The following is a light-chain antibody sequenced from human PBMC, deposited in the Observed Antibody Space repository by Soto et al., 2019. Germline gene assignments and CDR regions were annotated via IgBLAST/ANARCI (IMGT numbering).Light chain of an antibody. Sequence: DIQMTQSPSSLSASVGDRVTITCRASQSLGRRLTWYQQKPGEAPKLLIYETSNLQNGVPSRFSGSGSETDFTITINSLQPEDFATYYCQQSFGPPYTFGQGTKLE. CDR1: QSLGRR. J-gene: IGKJ2*01. CDR2: ETS. CDR3: QQSFGPPYT. V-gene: IGKV1-39*01.